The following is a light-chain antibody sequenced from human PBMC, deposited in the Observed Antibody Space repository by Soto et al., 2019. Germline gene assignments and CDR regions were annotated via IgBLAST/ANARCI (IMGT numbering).Light chain of an antibody. V-gene: IGKV3-20*01. J-gene: IGKJ3*01. CDR2: DTF. Sequence: EIVMTQSPATLSVSPGERATLSCRASQSVGSDLAWYQQKPGQAPRLVIYDTFRRATGVPDRFSGSGSGTDFTLTISRLEPEDFAVYYCQQYGSSQFTFGPGTKVNVK. CDR1: QSVGSD. CDR3: QQYGSSQFT.